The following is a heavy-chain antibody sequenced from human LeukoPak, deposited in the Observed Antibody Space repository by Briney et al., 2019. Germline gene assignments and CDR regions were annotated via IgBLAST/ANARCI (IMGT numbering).Heavy chain of an antibody. Sequence: KHGESLKISYKGSGYSFTSYWIGWVRQMPGKGLEWMGVIYPGDSDTRYSPSFQGQVTISADKSITTAYLQWSSLKASDTAMYYCARLLDYSNYYYYGMDVWGQGTTVTVSS. CDR1: GYSFTSYW. CDR3: ARLLDYSNYYYYGMDV. V-gene: IGHV5-51*01. CDR2: IYPGDSDT. J-gene: IGHJ6*02. D-gene: IGHD4-11*01.